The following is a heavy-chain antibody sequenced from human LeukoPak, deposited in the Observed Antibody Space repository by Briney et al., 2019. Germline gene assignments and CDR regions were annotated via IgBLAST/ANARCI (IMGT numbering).Heavy chain of an antibody. D-gene: IGHD2-15*01. J-gene: IGHJ4*02. CDR2: ISGSGGST. CDR1: GFTFSSYA. V-gene: IGHV3-23*01. Sequence: GGSLRLSCAASGFTFSSYAMSWVRQAPGKGLEWVSAISGSGGSTYYADSVKGRFTISRDNSKNTLYLQMNSLSAEDTAVYYCVRGYCSGGSCLSPDYWGQGTLVTVSS. CDR3: VRGYCSGGSCLSPDY.